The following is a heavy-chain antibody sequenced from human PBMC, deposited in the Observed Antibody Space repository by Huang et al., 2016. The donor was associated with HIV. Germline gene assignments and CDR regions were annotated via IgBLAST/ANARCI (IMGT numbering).Heavy chain of an antibody. D-gene: IGHD3-10*01. V-gene: IGHV1-2*06. CDR3: AREAWASGVAHYFDY. CDR1: GYSFTGHF. Sequence: QVQLVQSGAEVKRPGASVKVSCKASGYSFTGHFIHWVRQAPGQGLEGRVLIDPTTGAINGASGFQGRVSMTRDKSIGTAYMERSGLRSDDTAVFFCAREAWASGVAHYFDYWGPGTLVTVSS. J-gene: IGHJ4*02. CDR2: IDPTTGAI.